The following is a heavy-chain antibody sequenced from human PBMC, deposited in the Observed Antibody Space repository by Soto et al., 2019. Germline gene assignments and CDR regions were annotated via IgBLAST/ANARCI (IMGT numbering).Heavy chain of an antibody. V-gene: IGHV4-34*01. D-gene: IGHD1-26*01. CDR1: GGSFSGYY. CDR3: ARHPVGATTKNYYYYYGMDV. Sequence: PSETLSLTCAVYGGSFSGYYWSWIRQPPGKGLEWIGEINHSGSTNYNPSLKSRVTISVDTSKNQFSLKLSSVTAADTAVYYCARHPVGATTKNYYYYYGMDVWGQGTTVTVSS. J-gene: IGHJ6*02. CDR2: INHSGST.